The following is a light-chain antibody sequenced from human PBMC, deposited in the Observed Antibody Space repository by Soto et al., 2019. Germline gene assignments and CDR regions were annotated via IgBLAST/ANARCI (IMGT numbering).Light chain of an antibody. Sequence: EIVLTQSPATLSLFPGERATLSCRASQSVSSYLAWYQQKPGQAPRLLLYDASNRATGIPARFSGSGSGTDFTLTISSLEPEAFAVYYCQQRSNWITFGQGTRLEIE. V-gene: IGKV3-11*01. CDR1: QSVSSY. J-gene: IGKJ5*01. CDR3: QQRSNWIT. CDR2: DAS.